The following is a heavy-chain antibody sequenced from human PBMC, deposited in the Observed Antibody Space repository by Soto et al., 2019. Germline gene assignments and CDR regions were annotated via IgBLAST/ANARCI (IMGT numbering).Heavy chain of an antibody. Sequence: AXVKVSCKASGYTCTSYYMHWVRQAPGQGLEWMGIINPSGGSTSYAQKFQGRVTMTRDTSTSTVYMELSSLRSEDTAVYYCARDVRFLEWLLTSYGMDVWGQGTTVIVSS. V-gene: IGHV1-46*01. CDR3: ARDVRFLEWLLTSYGMDV. CDR1: GYTCTSYY. CDR2: INPSGGST. J-gene: IGHJ6*02. D-gene: IGHD3-3*01.